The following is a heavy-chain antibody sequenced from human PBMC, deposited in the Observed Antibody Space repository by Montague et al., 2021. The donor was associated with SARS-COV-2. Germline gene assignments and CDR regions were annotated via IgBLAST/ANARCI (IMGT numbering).Heavy chain of an antibody. Sequence: SETLSLTCSFPGTTRKNNYYWGWIRQPPGKGLEWVGSLYYSGNAYYSPXXRSRVTISVDTSRSQFSLQLTSVTVADTAIYYCARGIDFGLVASRSHYFDTWGQGTLVSVSS. D-gene: IGHD3-3*01. CDR1: GTTRKNNYY. J-gene: IGHJ4*02. V-gene: IGHV4-39*01. CDR3: ARGIDFGLVASRSHYFDT. CDR2: LYYSGNA.